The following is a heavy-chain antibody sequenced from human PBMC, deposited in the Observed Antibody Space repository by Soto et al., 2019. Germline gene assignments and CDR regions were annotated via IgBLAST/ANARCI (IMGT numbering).Heavy chain of an antibody. CDR1: GDSVKSSY. D-gene: IGHD2-15*01. CDR2: VFDFGST. CDR3: ARLIEGYPPHNYFDP. V-gene: IGHV4-59*02. Sequence: QVQLQQSVALLVKPSETLSLTCSVSGDSVKSSYWAWIRQSPGRAPEWVGYVFDFGSTCYHPSLKGRLTISMDTSKNQVSLSLRSVTVADTGIYYCARLIEGYPPHNYFDPWGQGTLVTVSS. J-gene: IGHJ5*02.